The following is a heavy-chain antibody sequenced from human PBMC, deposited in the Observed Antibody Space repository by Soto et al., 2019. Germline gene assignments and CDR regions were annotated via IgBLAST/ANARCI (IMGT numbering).Heavy chain of an antibody. J-gene: IGHJ6*02. V-gene: IGHV1-58*01. CDR3: AAGLGGYPPYYGMDV. CDR2: IVVGSGNT. Sequence: SVKVSCKASGFTFTSSAAQWVRQARGQRLEWIGWIVVGSGNTNYAQKFQERVTLTRDMSTSTAYVGLSSLRSDDRAGYYCAAGLGGYPPYYGMDVWGQGTTVTVSS. D-gene: IGHD3-22*01. CDR1: GFTFTSSA.